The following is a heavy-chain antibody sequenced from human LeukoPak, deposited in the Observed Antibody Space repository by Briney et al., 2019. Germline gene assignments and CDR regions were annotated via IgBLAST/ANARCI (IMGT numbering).Heavy chain of an antibody. CDR1: NYTFTTYG. CDR2: ISAYNGNT. J-gene: IGHJ4*02. CDR3: ERDICWLGINPYYLDY. D-gene: IGHD3-10*01. Sequence: ASVKVSCKASNYTFTTYGISWVRQAPGQGLEWRGWISAYNGNTKYAQNLQGRVTMNTEKSTSTAYMELRSLRSDDAAVYHCERDICWLGINPYYLDYWGQGTLVTVSS. V-gene: IGHV1-18*01.